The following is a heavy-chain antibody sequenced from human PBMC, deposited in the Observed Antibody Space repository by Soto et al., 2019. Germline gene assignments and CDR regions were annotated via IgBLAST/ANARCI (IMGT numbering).Heavy chain of an antibody. D-gene: IGHD6-13*01. Sequence: ASVKVSCKASGYTFTSYDINWVRQATGQGLEWMGWMNPNSGNTGYAQKFQGRVTMTRNTSISTAYMELSSLRSEDTAVYYCARGLVGVGSSWYNYYYMDVWGKGTTVTVSS. CDR2: MNPNSGNT. CDR1: GYTFTSYD. V-gene: IGHV1-8*01. J-gene: IGHJ6*03. CDR3: ARGLVGVGSSWYNYYYMDV.